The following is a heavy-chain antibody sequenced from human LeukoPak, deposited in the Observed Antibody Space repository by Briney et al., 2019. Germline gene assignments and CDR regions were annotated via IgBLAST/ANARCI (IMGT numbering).Heavy chain of an antibody. CDR1: GGTFSSYG. D-gene: IGHD5-18*01. Sequence: SVKVSCKASGGTFSSYGISWVRQAPGQGLEWMGGIIPIFGTANYTQRFQGRVTITTDDSTSTAYMELSSLRSEDTAVYYCARGSTTGGVNAGILDYWGQGTLVTVSS. J-gene: IGHJ4*02. V-gene: IGHV1-69*05. CDR3: ARGSTTGGVNAGILDY. CDR2: IIPIFGTA.